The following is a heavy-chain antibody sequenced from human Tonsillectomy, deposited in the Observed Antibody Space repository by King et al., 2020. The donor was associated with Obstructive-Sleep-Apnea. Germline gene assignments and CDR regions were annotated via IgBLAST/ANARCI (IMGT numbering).Heavy chain of an antibody. CDR1: GFTFGDYA. D-gene: IGHD3-22*01. V-gene: IGHV3-49*03. CDR3: TRGVGYSSGYYYKEGQYY. CDR2: IRRKAYGGTT. Sequence: VQLVESGGGLVQPGRSLRLSCTASGFTFGDYAMSWFRQAPGKGLEWVGFIRRKAYGGTTEYAASVKGKFTISRDDSKSIAYLQMNSLKTEDTAVYYCTRGVGYSSGYYYKEGQYYWGQGTLVTVSS. J-gene: IGHJ4*02.